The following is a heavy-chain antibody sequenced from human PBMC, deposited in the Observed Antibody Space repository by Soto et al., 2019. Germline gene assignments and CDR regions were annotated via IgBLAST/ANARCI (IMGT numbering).Heavy chain of an antibody. CDR1: GFTFSSYA. D-gene: IGHD6-13*01. V-gene: IGHV3-30-3*01. CDR3: ARDPKAAAGWRLNWFDP. J-gene: IGHJ5*02. Sequence: QVQLVESGGGVVQPGRSLRLSCAASGFTFSSYAMHWVRQAPGQGLEWVAVISYDGSNKYYADSVKGRFTISKDNSKNTLYLQMNSLRAEDTAVYYCARDPKAAAGWRLNWFDPWGQGTLVTVSS. CDR2: ISYDGSNK.